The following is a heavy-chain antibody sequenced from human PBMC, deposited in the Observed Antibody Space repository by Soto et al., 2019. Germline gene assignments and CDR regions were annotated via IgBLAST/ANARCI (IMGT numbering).Heavy chain of an antibody. CDR2: INPNSGGT. CDR3: ARGGAPHRIAASGTGDY. D-gene: IGHD6-13*01. Sequence: QVQLVQSGAEVKKPGASVKVSCKASGYTFTDYYMHWVRQAPGQGLEWMGWINPNSGGTNYAQKLQGWVTMTRDTSISTAYMDLTRLKSDDTAIYYCARGGAPHRIAASGTGDYWGQGTLVTVSS. V-gene: IGHV1-2*04. J-gene: IGHJ4*02. CDR1: GYTFTDYY.